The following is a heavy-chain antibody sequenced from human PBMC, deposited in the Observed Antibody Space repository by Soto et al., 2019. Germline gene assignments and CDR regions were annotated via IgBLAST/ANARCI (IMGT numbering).Heavy chain of an antibody. CDR2: INPSGGST. CDR3: ARDGAAAGTQMSYYYYYYGMDV. J-gene: IGHJ6*02. CDR1: GYTFTSYY. Sequence: ASVKVSCKASGYTFTSYYRHWVRQAPGQGLEWMGIINPSGGSTSYAQKFQGRVTMTRDTSTSTVYMELSSLRSGDTAVYYCARDGAAAGTQMSYYYYYYGMDVWGQGTTVTVSS. D-gene: IGHD6-13*01. V-gene: IGHV1-46*03.